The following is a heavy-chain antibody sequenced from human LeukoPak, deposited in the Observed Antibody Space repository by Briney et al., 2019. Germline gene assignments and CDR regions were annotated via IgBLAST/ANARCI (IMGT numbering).Heavy chain of an antibody. CDR3: ARAKGYCSGGSCYPQGYYYYYMAV. V-gene: IGHV1-8*03. CDR1: GYTFTSYD. J-gene: IGHJ6*03. Sequence: ASVKVSCKASGYTFTSYDINWVRQATGQGLEWMGWMNPNSGNTGYAQKFQGRVTITRNTSISTAYMELSSLRSEDTAVYYCARAKGYCSGGSCYPQGYYYYYMAVWGKGTTVTVSS. CDR2: MNPNSGNT. D-gene: IGHD2-15*01.